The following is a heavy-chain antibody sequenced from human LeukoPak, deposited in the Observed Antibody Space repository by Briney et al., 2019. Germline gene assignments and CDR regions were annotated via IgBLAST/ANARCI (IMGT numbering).Heavy chain of an antibody. Sequence: SGTLSLTCAVSGGSISSSNWWSWVRQPPGKGLEWIGEIYHSGSTNYNPSLKSRVTISVVKSKNQFSLKLSSVTAADTAVYYCATVTVVVPAAIRYFDLWGRGTLVTVSS. CDR2: IYHSGST. J-gene: IGHJ2*01. CDR1: GGSISSSNW. D-gene: IGHD2-2*01. V-gene: IGHV4-4*02. CDR3: ATVTVVVPAAIRYFDL.